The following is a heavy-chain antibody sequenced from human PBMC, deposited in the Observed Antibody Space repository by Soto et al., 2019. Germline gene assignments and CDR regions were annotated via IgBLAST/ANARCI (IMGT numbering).Heavy chain of an antibody. D-gene: IGHD1-26*01. CDR1: GYTFIHYW. Sequence: PGESLKISCKTSGYTFIHYWVGWVRQLPGKGLEWMGLIYPADSDATYGPSFQGQVTLSVDKSTDTAYLQWSSLRPSDTAMYYCARFIVGATNDYFDNWGQGTLVNVSS. J-gene: IGHJ4*02. CDR3: ARFIVGATNDYFDN. CDR2: IYPADSDA. V-gene: IGHV5-51*01.